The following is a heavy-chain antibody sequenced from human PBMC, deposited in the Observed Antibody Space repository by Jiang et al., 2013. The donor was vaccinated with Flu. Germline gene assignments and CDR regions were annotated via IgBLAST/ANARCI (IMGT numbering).Heavy chain of an antibody. CDR3: ARRRITMLRGWFDP. D-gene: IGHD3-10*01. J-gene: IGHJ5*02. CDR1: GGSFSGYY. CDR2: INHSGST. V-gene: IGHV4-34*01. Sequence: YGGSFSGYYWSWIRQPPGKGLEWIGEINHSGSTNYNPSLKSRVTISVDTSKNQFSLKLSSVTAADTAVYYCARRRITMLRGWFDPWGQGTLVTVSS.